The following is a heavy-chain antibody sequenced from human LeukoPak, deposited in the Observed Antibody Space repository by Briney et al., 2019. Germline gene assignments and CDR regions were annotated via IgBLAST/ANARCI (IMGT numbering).Heavy chain of an antibody. V-gene: IGHV3-30*04. CDR1: GFTFSSYA. CDR3: ATDGAYYDSSGYYPN. CDR2: ISYDGSNK. J-gene: IGHJ4*02. D-gene: IGHD3-22*01. Sequence: PGGSLRLSCAASGFTFSSYAMHWVRQAPGKGLEWVAVISYDGSNKYYADSVKGRFTISRDNSKNTLYLQMNSLRSEDTAVYYCATDGAYYDSSGYYPNWGQGTLVTVSS.